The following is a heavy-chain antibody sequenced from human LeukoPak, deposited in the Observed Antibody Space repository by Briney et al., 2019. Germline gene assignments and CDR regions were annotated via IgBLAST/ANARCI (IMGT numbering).Heavy chain of an antibody. CDR1: GYTFTSYD. CDR3: AREYSSSSSDYYYMDV. Sequence: ASVKVSCKASGYTFTSYDINWVRQATGQGLEWMGWMNPNSGNTGYAQKFQGRVTITRNTSISTAYMELSSLRSEDTAVYYYAREYSSSSSDYYYMDVWGKGTTVTVSS. J-gene: IGHJ6*03. V-gene: IGHV1-8*03. CDR2: MNPNSGNT. D-gene: IGHD6-6*01.